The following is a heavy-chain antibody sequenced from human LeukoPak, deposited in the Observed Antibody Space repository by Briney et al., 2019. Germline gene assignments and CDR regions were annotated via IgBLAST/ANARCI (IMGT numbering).Heavy chain of an antibody. V-gene: IGHV3-7*01. CDR3: AREGTDGGFDY. Sequence: GGTLTLSCAASGFTFSSYGMSWVRQAPGKGLEWVANIKQDGSEKYYVDSVKGRFTISRDNAKNSLYLQMNSLRAEDTAVYYCAREGTDGGFDYWGQGTLVTVSS. CDR1: GFTFSSYG. CDR2: IKQDGSEK. D-gene: IGHD2-8*02. J-gene: IGHJ4*02.